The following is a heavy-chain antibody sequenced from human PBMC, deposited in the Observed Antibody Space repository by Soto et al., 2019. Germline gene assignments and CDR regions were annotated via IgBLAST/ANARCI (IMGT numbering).Heavy chain of an antibody. CDR2: IYRGGGT. D-gene: IGHD5-18*01. J-gene: IGHJ3*02. V-gene: IGHV3-53*01. Sequence: EMQLLESGGGLVQPGGSLRLICAASGLSVTANYMTWVRQAPGKGLEWLSIIYRGGGTYYADSLKGRAIISRDGSRNMVFLQMNSLTAEDAGVYYCARRDDSETFDIWGRGTAVNVSS. CDR1: GLSVTANY. CDR3: ARRDDSETFDI.